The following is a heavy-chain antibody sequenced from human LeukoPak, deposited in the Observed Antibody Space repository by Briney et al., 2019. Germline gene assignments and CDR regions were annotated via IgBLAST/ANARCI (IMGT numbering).Heavy chain of an antibody. D-gene: IGHD6-19*01. J-gene: IGHJ5*02. CDR1: GYTFTSYD. CDR2: LNPNSGNT. CDR3: ARVTVSGRDNWFDP. V-gene: IGHV1-8*03. Sequence: ASVKVSCKASGYTFTSYDTNWVRQATGQGLEWMGWLNPNSGNTGYAQKFQGRVTSSRNTSINTAYMELSSLRSEDTAVYYCARVTVSGRDNWFDPWGQGTLVTVSS.